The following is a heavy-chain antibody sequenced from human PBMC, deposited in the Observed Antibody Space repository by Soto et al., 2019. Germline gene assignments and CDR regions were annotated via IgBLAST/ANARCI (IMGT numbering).Heavy chain of an antibody. CDR1: GFTFSSYG. V-gene: IGHV3-33*01. Sequence: PWGSLRLSCAASGFTFSSYGMHWVRQAPGKGLERVAVIWSDGSNKYYADSVKGRFTISRDNSKNTLYLQMNSLRAEDTAVYDCARDGPSSSPGFDYWGQGTLVSVSS. J-gene: IGHJ4*02. CDR3: ARDGPSSSPGFDY. D-gene: IGHD6-6*01. CDR2: IWSDGSNK.